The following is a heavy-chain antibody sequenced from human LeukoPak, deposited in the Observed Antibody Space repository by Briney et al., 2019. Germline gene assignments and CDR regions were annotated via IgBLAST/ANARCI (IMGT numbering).Heavy chain of an antibody. V-gene: IGHV5-51*01. D-gene: IGHD1-26*01. CDR1: GYSFTSYW. Sequence: ESLKISCKGSGYSFTSYWIGWVRQMPGKGLEWMGIIYPGDSDTRYSPSFQGQVTISADKSISTAYLQWSSLKASDTAMYYCARLTHSGSYYYYYYMDVWGKGTMVTVSS. CDR3: ARLTHSGSYYYYYYMDV. J-gene: IGHJ6*03. CDR2: IYPGDSDT.